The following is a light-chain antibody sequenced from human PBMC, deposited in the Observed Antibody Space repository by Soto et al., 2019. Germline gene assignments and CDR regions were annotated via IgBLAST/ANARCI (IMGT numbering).Light chain of an antibody. CDR1: ENVGTN. J-gene: IGKJ4*01. CDR3: QQYSNWGLS. CDR2: GSS. Sequence: IGLTQSPATLSVSPGERVTLSCRASENVGTNVAWYQQRPGQPPRRLIYGSSTRATGISATFSGSGSRTEFTLTLSSLQSEDSAVDYCQQYSNWGLSFGGGTRVEIK. V-gene: IGKV3D-15*01.